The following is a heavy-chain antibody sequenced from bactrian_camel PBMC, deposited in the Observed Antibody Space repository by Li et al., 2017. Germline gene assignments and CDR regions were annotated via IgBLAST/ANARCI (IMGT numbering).Heavy chain of an antibody. CDR3: ATGVYCAHELSPDEYDV. CDR2: IAYDGWVS. Sequence: VQLVESGGGQVQPGGSLRLSCIASGFQFSDYPMSWVCQAPGKDLEWLAQIAYDGWVSRYNDPAKGRFTISRDNAKTTLFLQMNDLKPEDTGTYYCATGVYCAHELSPDEYDVWGRGTQVTVS. D-gene: IGHD3*01. CDR1: GFQFSDYP. J-gene: IGHJ4*01. V-gene: IGHV3S42*01.